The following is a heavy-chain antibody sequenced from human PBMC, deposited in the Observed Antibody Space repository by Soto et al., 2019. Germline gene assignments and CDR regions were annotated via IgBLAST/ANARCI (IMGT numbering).Heavy chain of an antibody. J-gene: IGHJ4*03. CDR2: NYNNGFN. V-gene: IGHV4-4*08. CDR3: GRDPNAGVVGV. CDR1: DVSSSKQY. Sequence: AESLSVACTVSDVSSSKQYLNCIRQSPGNGLEWIGYNYNNGFNHYRPSLTSRVTISVAMSKNQFSLKLTSVTDAETAVYFCGRDPNAGVVGVWAQGALLTVSS. D-gene: IGHD3-3*01.